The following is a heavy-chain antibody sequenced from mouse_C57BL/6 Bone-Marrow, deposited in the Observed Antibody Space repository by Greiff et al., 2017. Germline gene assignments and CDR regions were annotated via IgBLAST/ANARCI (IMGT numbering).Heavy chain of an antibody. CDR1: GFTFSSYA. J-gene: IGHJ3*01. Sequence: EVQVVESGGGLVKPGGSLKLSCAASGFTFSSYAMSWVRQTPEKRLEWVATISDGGSYTYYPDNVKGRFTISRDNAKNNLYLQMSHLKSEDTAMYYCARDGWLLRLAWFAYWGQGTLVTVSA. D-gene: IGHD2-3*01. V-gene: IGHV5-4*01. CDR2: ISDGGSYT. CDR3: ARDGWLLRLAWFAY.